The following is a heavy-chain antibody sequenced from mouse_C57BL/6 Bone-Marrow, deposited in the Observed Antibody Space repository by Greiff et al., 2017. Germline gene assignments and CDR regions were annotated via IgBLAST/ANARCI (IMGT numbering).Heavy chain of an antibody. CDR2: INPSTGGT. V-gene: IGHV1-42*01. CDR3: ARRRAWFAY. Sequence: VQLQQSGPELVKPGASVKISCKASGYSFTGYYMNWVKQSPEKSLEWIGEINPSTGGTTYNQKFKAKATLTVDKSSSTAYMQLKSLTSEDPAVYYCARRRAWFAYWGQGTLVTVSA. CDR1: GYSFTGYY. J-gene: IGHJ3*01.